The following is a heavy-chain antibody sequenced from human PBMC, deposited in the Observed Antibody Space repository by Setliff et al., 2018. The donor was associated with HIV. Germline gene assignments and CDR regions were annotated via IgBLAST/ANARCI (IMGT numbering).Heavy chain of an antibody. J-gene: IGHJ4*02. CDR2: INYDENSE. Sequence: GGSLRLSCAASGFTFTAHGMHWVRQAPDKGLEWVAFINYDENSEYYADSVKGRVTISRDSSKNTLYLQMNSLRAEDTAVYYCAKDVYVAKYYYGSSGYSGSYYFDYWGQGTRVTVSS. V-gene: IGHV3-30*02. CDR1: GFTFTAHG. D-gene: IGHD3-22*01. CDR3: AKDVYVAKYYYGSSGYSGSYYFDY.